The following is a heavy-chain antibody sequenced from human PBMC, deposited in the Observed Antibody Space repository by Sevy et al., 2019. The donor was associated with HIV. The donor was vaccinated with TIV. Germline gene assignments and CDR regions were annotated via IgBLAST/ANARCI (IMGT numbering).Heavy chain of an antibody. V-gene: IGHV4-39*02. Sequence: SETLSLTCTVSGDSIISSHYSWGWIRQPPGKGLEWIGTFSYSGSAYYSPSLKSRVTISVDTSTNHFSLKLTSVTAADTSVYYCARLHPGEEAGGWFDPWGQEPWSPSPQ. D-gene: IGHD3-16*01. J-gene: IGHJ5*02. CDR1: GDSIISSHYS. CDR2: FSYSGSA. CDR3: ARLHPGEEAGGWFDP.